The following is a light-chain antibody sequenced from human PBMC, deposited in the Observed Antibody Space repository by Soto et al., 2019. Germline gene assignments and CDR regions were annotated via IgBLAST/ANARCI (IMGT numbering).Light chain of an antibody. Sequence: QSVLTQPPSASGTPGQRVTISCSGSSSNIGSNYVYWYQQLPGTAPKLLIYNNNQRPSGVPDRFSGSKSGTSASLAISGLRSEDEADYYCAAWDDSLSAHYVFGTGTKLTVL. CDR3: AAWDDSLSAHYV. CDR2: NNN. CDR1: SSNIGSNY. J-gene: IGLJ1*01. V-gene: IGLV1-47*02.